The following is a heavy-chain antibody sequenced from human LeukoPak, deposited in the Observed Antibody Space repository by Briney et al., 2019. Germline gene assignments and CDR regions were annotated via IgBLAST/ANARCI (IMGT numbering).Heavy chain of an antibody. CDR3: ARVIVVATQRDAFDI. J-gene: IGHJ3*02. D-gene: IGHD2-15*01. V-gene: IGHV1-3*01. Sequence: FQGRVTITRGTSASTAYMELSSLRSEDTAVYYCARVIVVATQRDAFDIWGQGTMVTVSS.